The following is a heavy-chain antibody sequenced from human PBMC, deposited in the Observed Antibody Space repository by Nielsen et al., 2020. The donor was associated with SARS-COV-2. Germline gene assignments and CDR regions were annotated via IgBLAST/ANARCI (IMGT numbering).Heavy chain of an antibody. CDR1: GFSLSTSAVG. CDR2: IYWNDDK. J-gene: IGHJ3*02. Sequence: SGPTLVQPPPTLTLTCTFSGFSLSTSAVGVGWIRKPSGKALEWLAVIYWNDDKRYSPSLRSRLNITKDTPKNQEDLSMTNMDPVDTATYYCAHVSHLFFCCDCETFDIWGQGTMVTVSS. D-gene: IGHD2-21*01. V-gene: IGHV2-5*01. CDR3: AHVSHLFFCCDCETFDI.